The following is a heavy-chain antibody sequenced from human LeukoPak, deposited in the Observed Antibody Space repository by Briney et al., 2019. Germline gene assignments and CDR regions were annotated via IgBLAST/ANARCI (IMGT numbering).Heavy chain of an antibody. CDR1: GFTFSSYA. CDR2: ISGSGGST. Sequence: PGGSLRLSCAASGFTFSSYAMSWVRQAPGKGLEWVSAISGSGGSTYYADSVKGRFTISRDNPKDTLYLQMNSLRAEDTAVYYCAKILGYCSSTSCSHYYYYGMDVWGQGTTVTVSS. J-gene: IGHJ6*02. V-gene: IGHV3-23*01. D-gene: IGHD2-2*01. CDR3: AKILGYCSSTSCSHYYYYGMDV.